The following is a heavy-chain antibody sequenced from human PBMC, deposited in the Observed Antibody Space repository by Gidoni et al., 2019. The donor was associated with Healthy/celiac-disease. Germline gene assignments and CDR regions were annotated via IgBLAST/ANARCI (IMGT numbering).Heavy chain of an antibody. Sequence: QVQLVESGGGVVQPGRSLRLSCEASGFTFSSDGMHWVRQAPGKGLEWVAVIWYDGSNKYYADSVKGRFTIPRDNSKNTLYLQMNSLRAEDTAVYYCARGETYYYDSSGYYSAFDIWGQGTMVTVSS. CDR1: GFTFSSDG. CDR3: ARGETYYYDSSGYYSAFDI. J-gene: IGHJ3*02. V-gene: IGHV3-33*01. CDR2: IWYDGSNK. D-gene: IGHD3-22*01.